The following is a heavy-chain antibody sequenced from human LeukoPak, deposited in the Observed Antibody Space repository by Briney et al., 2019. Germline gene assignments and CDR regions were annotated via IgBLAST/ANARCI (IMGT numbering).Heavy chain of an antibody. D-gene: IGHD6-19*01. Sequence: GASVKVSCKASGYTFTGYYMHWVRQAPGQGLEWMGWINPNSGGTNYAQKFQGWVTMTRDTSISTAYMELSRLRSDDTAVYYCARDRVRYSSGYDLDIWGQGTMVTVSS. CDR3: ARDRVRYSSGYDLDI. CDR1: GYTFTGYY. CDR2: INPNSGGT. J-gene: IGHJ3*02. V-gene: IGHV1-2*04.